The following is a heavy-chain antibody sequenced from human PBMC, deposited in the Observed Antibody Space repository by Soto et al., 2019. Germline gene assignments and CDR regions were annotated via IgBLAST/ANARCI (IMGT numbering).Heavy chain of an antibody. CDR3: ARVPGNYYDSSGAIDY. CDR1: GGSFSGYY. CDR2: INHSGST. J-gene: IGHJ4*02. D-gene: IGHD3-22*01. V-gene: IGHV4-34*01. Sequence: SETLSLTCAVYGGSFSGYYWSWIRQPPGKGLEWIGEINHSGSTNYNPSLKSRVTISVDTSKNHFSLKLSSVTAADTAVYYCARVPGNYYDSSGAIDYWGQGTLVTVSS.